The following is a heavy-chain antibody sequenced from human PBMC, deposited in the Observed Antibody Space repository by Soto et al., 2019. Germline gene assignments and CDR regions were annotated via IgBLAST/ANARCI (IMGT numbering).Heavy chain of an antibody. D-gene: IGHD3-16*02. V-gene: IGHV3-33*01. J-gene: IGHJ4*02. CDR3: ARVSHPHPVGELSSDLDY. CDR2: IWYDGINK. CDR1: GFIITSYG. Sequence: QVQVVESGGGVVQPGRSLRLSCAASGFIITSYGMHWVRQAPGKGVEWVAVIWYDGINKYYADSVKGRFTVSRDMSKNTVYLQMTSLRAEDTAVYYCARVSHPHPVGELSSDLDYWGQGTLVTVSS.